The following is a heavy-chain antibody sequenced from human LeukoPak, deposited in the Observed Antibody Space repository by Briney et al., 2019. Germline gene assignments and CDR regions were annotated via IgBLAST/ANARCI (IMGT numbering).Heavy chain of an antibody. Sequence: PGGSLRLSCAASGFTFSSYAMHWVRQAPGKGLEYVSAISSNGGSTYYANSVKGRFTISRDNSKNTLYLQMGSLRAEDMAVYYCARDIEPEYSSSLSFGYWGQGTLVTVSS. J-gene: IGHJ4*02. CDR1: GFTFSSYA. CDR3: ARDIEPEYSSSLSFGY. D-gene: IGHD6-6*01. V-gene: IGHV3-64*01. CDR2: ISSNGGST.